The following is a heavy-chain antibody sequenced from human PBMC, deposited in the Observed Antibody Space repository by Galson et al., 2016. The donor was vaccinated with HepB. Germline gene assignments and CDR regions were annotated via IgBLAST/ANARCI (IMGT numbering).Heavy chain of an antibody. V-gene: IGHV3-7*01. CDR3: ARVRRVPVAGTATSYFDP. J-gene: IGHJ2*01. CDR1: GFTFSTYW. Sequence: SLRLSCAGSGFTFSTYWMTWVRQAPGKGLEWVASIKQDGTETFYVDSVKGRFTVSRDNAKNSLYLQMKSLRAEDTAVYYCARVRRVPVAGTATSYFDPWGRGTLGT. CDR2: IKQDGTET. D-gene: IGHD6-19*01.